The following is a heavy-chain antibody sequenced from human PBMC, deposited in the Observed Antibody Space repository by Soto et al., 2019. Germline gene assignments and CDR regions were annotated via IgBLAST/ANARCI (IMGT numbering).Heavy chain of an antibody. CDR3: ARGLDVWGSLDYFDY. CDR1: GGTFSSYT. Sequence: QVQLVQSGAEVKKPGSSVKVSCKASGGTFSSYTISWVRQAPGQGLEWMGRIIPILGIANYAQKFQGRVTITADKSTSTAYMELSSLRSGDTAVYYCARGLDVWGSLDYFDYWGQGTLVTVSS. CDR2: IIPILGIA. V-gene: IGHV1-69*02. J-gene: IGHJ4*02. D-gene: IGHD3-16*01.